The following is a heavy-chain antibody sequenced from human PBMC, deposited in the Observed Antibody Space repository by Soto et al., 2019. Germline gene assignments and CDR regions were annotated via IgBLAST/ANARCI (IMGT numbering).Heavy chain of an antibody. CDR1: GYALTELS. J-gene: IGHJ4*02. Sequence: ASVKVSCKVSGYALTELSMHWVRQAPGKGLEWMGGFDPEDGETIYAQKFQGRVTMTDDTSTNTAYMELSSLRSEDTAFYYCATRLAVADSGDLDYRGQGTLVTVSS. V-gene: IGHV1-24*01. CDR2: FDPEDGET. D-gene: IGHD6-19*01. CDR3: ATRLAVADSGDLDY.